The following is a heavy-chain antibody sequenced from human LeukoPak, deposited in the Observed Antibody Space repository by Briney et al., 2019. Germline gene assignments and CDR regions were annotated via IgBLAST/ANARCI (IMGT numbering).Heavy chain of an antibody. CDR1: GFTFSSFG. D-gene: IGHD6-19*01. J-gene: IGHJ4*02. V-gene: IGHV3-30*19. CDR2: IPYDGSNK. Sequence: GGSLRLSCVASGFTFSSFGMHWVRQAPGKGLEWVAVIPYDGSNKYYADSVKGRFTISRDNSKNTLYLQMNSLRAEDTAVYYCARTFYSSGTGVPIYYWGQGTLVTVSS. CDR3: ARTFYSSGTGVPIYY.